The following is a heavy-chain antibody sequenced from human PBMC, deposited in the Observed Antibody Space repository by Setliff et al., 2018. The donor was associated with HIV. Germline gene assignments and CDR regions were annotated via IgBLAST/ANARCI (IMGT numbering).Heavy chain of an antibody. V-gene: IGHV4-34*01. CDR2: ITHSGST. CDR3: ARRWGEAFDY. J-gene: IGHJ4*02. Sequence: SETLSLTCAVYGESFSGYYWTWIRQPPGKGLEWIGEITHSGSTNYNPSLETRVTISVDTSKNQFSLRLSSVTAADTAVYYCARRWGEAFDYWGQGTLVTVSS. CDR1: GESFSGYY. D-gene: IGHD1-26*01.